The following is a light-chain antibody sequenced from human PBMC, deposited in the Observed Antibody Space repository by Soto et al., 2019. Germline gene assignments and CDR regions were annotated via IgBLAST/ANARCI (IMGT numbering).Light chain of an antibody. CDR3: QQYKSYPLT. CDR1: QSISSW. Sequence: DIQMTQSPSTLSASVGERVTITCRASQSISSWLAWYQQKPGKAPKLLIYKASSLESGVPSRFSGSGSGAAFTLTISSLQPDDFATYYCQQYKSYPLTFGGGTKVDIK. V-gene: IGKV1-5*03. J-gene: IGKJ4*01. CDR2: KAS.